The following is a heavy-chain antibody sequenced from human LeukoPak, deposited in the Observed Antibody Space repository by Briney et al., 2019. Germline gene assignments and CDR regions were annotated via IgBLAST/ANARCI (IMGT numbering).Heavy chain of an antibody. J-gene: IGHJ4*02. D-gene: IGHD6-19*01. V-gene: IGHV3-48*01. CDR3: SRDQWLDY. CDR2: ISSASNTR. CDR1: GFTFIGYN. Sequence: PGGSLTLSCAASGFTFIGYNITCVRPAPAKGLEGVSFISSASNTRYYACSVKGRFIVCIHKAKKSLTLSMNRQRAEGTPVYYCSRDQWLDYWGQGTLVTVSS.